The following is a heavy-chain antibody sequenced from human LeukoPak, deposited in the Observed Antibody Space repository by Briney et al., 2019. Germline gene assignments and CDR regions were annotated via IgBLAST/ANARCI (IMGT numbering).Heavy chain of an antibody. CDR2: ISSSGTTV. V-gene: IGHV3-48*03. CDR1: GFTFRSYE. J-gene: IGHJ4*02. CDR3: ARSIKGDSDH. D-gene: IGHD3-10*01. Sequence: GGSLSLSCAASGFTFRSYEMNWVRQAPGKGLDWVSYISSSGTTVYYADSVRGRFTVSRDNGKSSLYLEMNSLRAEDTAVYYCARSIKGDSDHWGQGTLVTVSS.